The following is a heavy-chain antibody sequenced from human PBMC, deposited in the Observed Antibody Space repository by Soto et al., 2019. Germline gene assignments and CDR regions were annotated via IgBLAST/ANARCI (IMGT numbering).Heavy chain of an antibody. J-gene: IGHJ5*02. CDR2: IYHSGST. D-gene: IGHD4-17*01. Sequence: SETLSLTCAVSGGSISSGGYSWSWIRQPPGKGLEWIGYIYHSGSTYYNPSLKSRVTISVDRSKNQFSLKLSSVTAADTAVYYCARGVWGDYVGNWFDPWGQGTLVTVSS. CDR3: ARGVWGDYVGNWFDP. CDR1: GGSISSGGYS. V-gene: IGHV4-30-2*02.